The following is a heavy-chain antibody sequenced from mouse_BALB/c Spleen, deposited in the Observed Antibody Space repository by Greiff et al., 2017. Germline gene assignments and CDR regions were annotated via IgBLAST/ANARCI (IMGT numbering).Heavy chain of an antibody. CDR2: ISSGSSTI. V-gene: IGHV5-17*02. J-gene: IGHJ3*01. Sequence: EVMLVESGGGLVQPGGSRKLSCAASGFTFSSFGMHWVRPAPEKGLEWVAYISSGSSTIYYADTVKGRFTISRDNPKNTLFLQMTSLRSEDTAMYYCARERDYDWFAYWGEGTLVAVTA. CDR1: GFTFSSFG. CDR3: ARERDYDWFAY. D-gene: IGHD2-4*01.